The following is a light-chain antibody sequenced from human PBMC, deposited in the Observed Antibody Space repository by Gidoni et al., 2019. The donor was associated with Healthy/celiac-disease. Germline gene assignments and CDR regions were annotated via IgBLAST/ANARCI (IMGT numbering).Light chain of an antibody. CDR1: QSVSSN. J-gene: IGKJ3*01. V-gene: IGKV3-15*01. CDR3: QQYNNWRLFT. CDR2: GAS. Sequence: EIVMTQSPATLSVSPGERATRSCTASQSVSSNFAWYQQKPGQAPRLLIYGASTRATGIPDRFSGSGSGTEFTLNISSLQSEDFAVYYCQQYNNWRLFTFGHGTKVEIK.